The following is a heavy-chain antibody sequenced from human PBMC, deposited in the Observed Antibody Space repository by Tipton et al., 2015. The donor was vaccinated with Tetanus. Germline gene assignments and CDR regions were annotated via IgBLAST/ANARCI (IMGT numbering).Heavy chain of an antibody. CDR3: AKFLVVITQGYYHTMDV. CDR2: ISSSSSYI. D-gene: IGHD3-9*01. Sequence: SLRLSCKASGYTFSAHTMHWVRQAPGKGLEWVSAISSSSSYIYYADSVKGRLTISRDNSKDTLYLQMNSLRAEDTAVYFCAKFLVVITQGYYHTMDVWGQGTTVTVSS. CDR1: GYTFSAHT. J-gene: IGHJ6*02. V-gene: IGHV3-21*04.